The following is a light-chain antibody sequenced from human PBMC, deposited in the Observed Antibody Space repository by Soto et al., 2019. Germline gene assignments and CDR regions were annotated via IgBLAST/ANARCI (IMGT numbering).Light chain of an antibody. CDR3: QHYNNWPIT. J-gene: IGKJ3*01. Sequence: EIVMTQSPATLSVSPGERATLSCRASQSVSSNLAWYQQKPGQAPRLLIYGASTRATAIPARFSGSGSGTESTLTLSSLQSEDFAVYSCQHYNNWPITFGPGTKVDIK. V-gene: IGKV3-15*01. CDR1: QSVSSN. CDR2: GAS.